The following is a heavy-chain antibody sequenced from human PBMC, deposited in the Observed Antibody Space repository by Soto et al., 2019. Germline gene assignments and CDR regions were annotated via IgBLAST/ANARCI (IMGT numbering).Heavy chain of an antibody. J-gene: IGHJ5*02. CDR3: ARSVGPPDTAMASGWFDP. CDR2: ISGSGGST. D-gene: IGHD5-18*01. Sequence: GGSLRLSCAASGFTFSSYAMSWVRQAPGKGLEWVSAISGSGGSTYYADSVKGRFTISRDNSKNTLYLQMNSLRAEDTAVYYCARSVGPPDTAMASGWFDPWGQGTLVTVSS. V-gene: IGHV3-23*01. CDR1: GFTFSSYA.